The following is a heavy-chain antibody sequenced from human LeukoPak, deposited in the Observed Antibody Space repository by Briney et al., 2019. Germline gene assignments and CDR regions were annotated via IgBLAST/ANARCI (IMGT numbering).Heavy chain of an antibody. CDR2: IRYDGSNK. J-gene: IGHJ4*02. Sequence: GGSLRLSCAASGFDFSKYTMSWVRQAPGKGLEWVAFIRYDGSNKYYTDSVKGRFTISRDNSKNTLYLQMNSLRAEDAAVYYCAKSEGQQKRELLWFGELWDYWGQGTLVTVSS. V-gene: IGHV3-30*02. D-gene: IGHD3-10*01. CDR1: GFDFSKYT. CDR3: AKSEGQQKRELLWFGELWDY.